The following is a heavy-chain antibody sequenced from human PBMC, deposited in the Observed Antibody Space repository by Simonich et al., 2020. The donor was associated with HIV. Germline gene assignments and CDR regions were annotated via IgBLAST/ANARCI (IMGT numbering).Heavy chain of an antibody. J-gene: IGHJ4*02. CDR1: GFTFSSYG. Sequence: QVQLVESGGGVVQPGWSLRLSCAASGFTFSSYGVHWVRQAPGKWLEGVAVIWDDGSNKYYADSVKGRFTSSRDNSKNTLYLQMNSLRAEDTAMYYCAKDPGGWSFDYWGQGTLVTVSS. CDR2: IWDDGSNK. V-gene: IGHV3-30*18. D-gene: IGHD3-16*01. CDR3: AKDPGGWSFDY.